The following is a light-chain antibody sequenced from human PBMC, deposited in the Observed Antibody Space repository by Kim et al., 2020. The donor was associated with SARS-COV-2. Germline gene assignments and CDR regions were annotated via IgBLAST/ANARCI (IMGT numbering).Light chain of an antibody. Sequence: SYELTQPPSVSASPGQTASITCSGDKLGDKYACWYQQKPGQSPVLVIYQDNKRPSGIPERFSGSNSGNTATLTINGTQAMDEADYYCQAWDTSTVVFGGG. V-gene: IGLV3-1*01. CDR3: QAWDTSTVV. J-gene: IGLJ2*01. CDR2: QDN. CDR1: KLGDKY.